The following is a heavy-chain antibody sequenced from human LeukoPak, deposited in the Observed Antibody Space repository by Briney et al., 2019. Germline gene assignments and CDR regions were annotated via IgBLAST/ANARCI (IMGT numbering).Heavy chain of an antibody. CDR1: GFNFRYYA. CDR3: AKQNSRGFDY. V-gene: IGHV3-23*01. D-gene: IGHD2/OR15-2a*01. Sequence: PGGSLRLSXAASGFNFRYYAMTWVRQAPGKGLECVSGISEGADITYYGGSVKGRFTISRDNSKNTLYLQMNSLRAEDTAVYYCAKQNSRGFDYWGQGTLVTVSS. CDR2: ISEGADIT. J-gene: IGHJ4*02.